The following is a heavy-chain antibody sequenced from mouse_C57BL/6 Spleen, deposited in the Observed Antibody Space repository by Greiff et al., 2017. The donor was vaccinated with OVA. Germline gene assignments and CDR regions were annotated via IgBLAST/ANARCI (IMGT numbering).Heavy chain of an antibody. CDR3: TTTVVGRHWYFDV. Sequence: VQLKQSGAELVRPGASVKLSCTASGFNIKDDYMHWVKQRPEQGLEWIGWIDPENGDTEYASKFQGKATITADTSSNTAYLQLSSLTSEDTAVYYCTTTVVGRHWYFDVWGTGTTVTVSS. CDR2: IDPENGDT. CDR1: GFNIKDDY. V-gene: IGHV14-4*01. J-gene: IGHJ1*03. D-gene: IGHD1-1*01.